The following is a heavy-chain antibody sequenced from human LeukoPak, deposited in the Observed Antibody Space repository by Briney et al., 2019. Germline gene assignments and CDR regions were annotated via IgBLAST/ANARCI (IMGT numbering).Heavy chain of an antibody. CDR3: ARALPHRRLMDTTMEQHWFDP. D-gene: IGHD5-18*01. CDR1: GYIFTSYF. Sequence: ASVKVSCKASGYIFTSYFMHWVRQAPGQGLEWMGVINPSGGSTRYAQKFQGRVTMTRDMSTSTVYMELSSLRSEDTAVYYCARALPHRRLMDTTMEQHWFDPWGQGTLVTVPS. J-gene: IGHJ5*02. CDR2: INPSGGST. V-gene: IGHV1-46*01.